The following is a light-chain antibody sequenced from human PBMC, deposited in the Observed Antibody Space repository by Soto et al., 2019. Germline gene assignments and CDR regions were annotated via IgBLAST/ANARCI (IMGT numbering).Light chain of an antibody. CDR1: SSDVGGYNY. CDR3: CVYAGSYTRV. CDR2: DVS. J-gene: IGLJ3*02. Sequence: QSALTQPRSVSGSPGQSVTISCTGTSSDVGGYNYVSWYQQHPGKAPKLMIYDVSKRPSGVPDRFSGSKSGNTASLTISGLQAEEEADYYCCVYAGSYTRVFGGGTKVTVL. V-gene: IGLV2-11*01.